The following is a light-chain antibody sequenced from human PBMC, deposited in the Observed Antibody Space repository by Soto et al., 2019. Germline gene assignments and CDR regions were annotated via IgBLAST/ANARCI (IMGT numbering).Light chain of an antibody. V-gene: IGLV2-14*01. Sequence: QSVLTQPASVSGSPGQSITISCSGTSSHVGGYNYVSWYQQHPGKAPKLMIYDVSNRPSGVSNRFSGSKSGNTASLTISGLQAEDEADYYCSSYTSSSTPAVVFGGGTKLTVL. CDR2: DVS. CDR1: SSHVGGYNY. J-gene: IGLJ2*01. CDR3: SSYTSSSTPAVV.